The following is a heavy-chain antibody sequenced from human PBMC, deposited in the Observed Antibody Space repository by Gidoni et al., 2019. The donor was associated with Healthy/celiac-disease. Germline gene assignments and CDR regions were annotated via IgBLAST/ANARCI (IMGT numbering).Heavy chain of an antibody. J-gene: IGHJ3*02. V-gene: IGHV3-48*02. CDR3: ARDWLTIFGVVTEADAFDI. D-gene: IGHD3-3*01. CDR2: ISSSSSTI. CDR1: GFTFSSYS. Sequence: EVQLVESGGGLVQPGGSLRLSCAASGFTFSSYSMNWVRQAPGKGLEWVSYISSSSSTIYYADSVKGRFTISRDNAKNSLYLQMNSLRDEDTAVYYCARDWLTIFGVVTEADAFDIWGQGTMVTVSS.